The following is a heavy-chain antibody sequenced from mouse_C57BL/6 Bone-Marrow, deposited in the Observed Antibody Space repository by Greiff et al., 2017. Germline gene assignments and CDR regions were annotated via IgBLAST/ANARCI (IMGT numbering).Heavy chain of an antibody. CDR1: GYTFTDYN. CDR2: INPNNGGT. CDR3: ARRNYYGRGFAY. Sequence: EVQLQQSGPELVKPGASVKMSCKASGYTFTDYNMHWVKQSHGKSLEWIGYINPNNGGTSYNQKFKGKATLTVNKSSSTAYMELRSLTSEDSAVYYCARRNYYGRGFAYWGQGTLVTVSA. J-gene: IGHJ3*01. D-gene: IGHD1-1*01. V-gene: IGHV1-22*01.